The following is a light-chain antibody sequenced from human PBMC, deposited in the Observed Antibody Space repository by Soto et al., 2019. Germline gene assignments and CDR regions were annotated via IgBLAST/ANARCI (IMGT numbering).Light chain of an antibody. J-gene: IGKJ1*01. Sequence: DVGMTQSPLSLPVTLGQPASMSCRSSESLIHSDGSTYLSWFQQRPGQSPRRLIYEVSDRDSGVPDRFSGSGSGTDFTLKISRVEAEDVGVYYCMQGTHWPWTFGQGTEVEIK. CDR3: MQGTHWPWT. V-gene: IGKV2-30*02. CDR2: EVS. CDR1: ESLIHSDGSTY.